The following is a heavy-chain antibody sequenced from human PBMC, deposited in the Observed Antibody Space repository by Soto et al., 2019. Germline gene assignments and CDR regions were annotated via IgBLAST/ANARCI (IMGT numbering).Heavy chain of an antibody. CDR1: GYTFTSYY. V-gene: IGHV1-46*01. Sequence: SGKVSCKASGYTFTSYYMHWVRQAPGQGLEWMGIINPSGGSTRYAQKFQGRVNMTRDTSTSTVYMELSSLRSEDTAVYDCATRYDFSVLDVWGKGTTVTVSS. CDR3: ATRYDFSVLDV. CDR2: INPSGGST. D-gene: IGHD3-3*01. J-gene: IGHJ6*04.